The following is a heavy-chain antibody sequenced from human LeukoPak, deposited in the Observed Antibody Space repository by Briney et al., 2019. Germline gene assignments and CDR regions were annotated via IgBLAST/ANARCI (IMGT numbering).Heavy chain of an antibody. Sequence: APVKVSCKASGYTFTSYGISWVRQAPGQGLEWMGWISAYNGNTNYAQKLQGRVTITADESTSTAYMELSSLRSEDTAVYYCARAGVPYYYGSGSYYSPDYYYYYGMDVWGQGTTVTVSS. D-gene: IGHD3-10*01. CDR2: ISAYNGNT. CDR3: ARAGVPYYYGSGSYYSPDYYYYYGMDV. J-gene: IGHJ6*02. V-gene: IGHV1-18*01. CDR1: GYTFTSYG.